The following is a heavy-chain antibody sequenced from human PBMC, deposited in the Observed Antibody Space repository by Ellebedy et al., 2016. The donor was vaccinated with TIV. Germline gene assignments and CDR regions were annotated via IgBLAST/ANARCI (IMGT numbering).Heavy chain of an antibody. V-gene: IGHV4-30-4*01. CDR3: ARDNGIIGVTNEDNWFDP. CDR1: GGSISSGDYY. CDR2: IYYSVST. D-gene: IGHD2-21*02. J-gene: IGHJ5*02. Sequence: LRLXCSVSGGSISSGDYYWSWIRQPPGKGLEWIGSIYYSVSTSYNPSLKSRLSISIDTSKNQFSLNLSSVTAADTAVYYCARDNGIIGVTNEDNWFDPWGQGTLVTVSS.